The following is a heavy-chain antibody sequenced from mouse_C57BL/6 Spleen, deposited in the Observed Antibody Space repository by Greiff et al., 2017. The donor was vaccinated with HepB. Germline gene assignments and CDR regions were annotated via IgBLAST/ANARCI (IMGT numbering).Heavy chain of an antibody. D-gene: IGHD1-1*01. J-gene: IGHJ3*01. Sequence: QVQLQQSGAELVMPGASVKLSCKASGYTFTSYWMHWVKQRPGQGLEWIGEIDPSDSYTNYNQKFKGKSTLTVDKSSSTAYMQLSSLTSEDSAVYYCARVTYGSTWFAYWGQGTLVTVSA. CDR3: ARVTYGSTWFAY. CDR1: GYTFTSYW. V-gene: IGHV1-69*01. CDR2: IDPSDSYT.